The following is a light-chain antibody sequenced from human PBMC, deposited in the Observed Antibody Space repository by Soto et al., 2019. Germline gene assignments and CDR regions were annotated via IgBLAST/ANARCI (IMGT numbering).Light chain of an antibody. CDR3: QQRSNLIT. V-gene: IGKV3-11*01. CDR2: DAS. Sequence: IVLTQSPGTLSLSPGDRATLSCRASQSVSSYLARYQQKPGQAPRLLIYDASNRATGIPARFSGSGSGTDFTLTISSLEPEDFAVYYCQQRSNLITFGQGTRLEL. J-gene: IGKJ5*01. CDR1: QSVSSY.